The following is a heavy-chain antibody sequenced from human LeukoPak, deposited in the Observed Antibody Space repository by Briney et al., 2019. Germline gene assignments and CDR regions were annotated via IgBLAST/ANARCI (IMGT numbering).Heavy chain of an antibody. CDR3: ARGEYDYVWGSYRLDY. V-gene: IGHV1-69*13. Sequence: ASVKVSCKASGGTFSSYAISWVRQAPGQGLEWMGGIIPIFGTANYGQKFQGRVTITADESTSTAYMELSSLRSEDTAVYYCARGEYDYVWGSYRLDYWGQGTLVTVSS. J-gene: IGHJ4*02. CDR1: GGTFSSYA. CDR2: IIPIFGTA. D-gene: IGHD3-16*02.